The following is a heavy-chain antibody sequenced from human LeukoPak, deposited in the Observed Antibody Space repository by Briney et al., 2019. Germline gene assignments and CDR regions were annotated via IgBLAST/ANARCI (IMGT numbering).Heavy chain of an antibody. J-gene: IGHJ4*02. CDR2: ISGSGGST. Sequence: GGSLRLSCAASGYPFSTYVMSWVRKAPGKGLEWVSAISGSGGSTYYADSVKGRSTISRDNSKNTLYLQMNSLGADDTAVYYCAKGNWRYFDYWGQGTLVTVSS. CDR3: AKGNWRYFDY. D-gene: IGHD1-1*01. CDR1: GYPFSTYV. V-gene: IGHV3-23*01.